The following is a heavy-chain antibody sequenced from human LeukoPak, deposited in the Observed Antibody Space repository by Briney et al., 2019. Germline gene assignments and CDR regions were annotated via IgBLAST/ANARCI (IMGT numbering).Heavy chain of an antibody. V-gene: IGHV3-53*05. CDR2: IYSGGST. CDR1: GFTVSSNY. CDR3: AKTLTTLELLSLDY. J-gene: IGHJ4*02. Sequence: GGSLRLSCAASGFTVSSNYMSWVRQAPGKGLEWVSVIYSGGSTYYADSAKGRFTISRDNSKSTLYIQMNSLRAEDTAVYYCAKTLTTLELLSLDYRGQGTLVTVSS. D-gene: IGHD1-7*01.